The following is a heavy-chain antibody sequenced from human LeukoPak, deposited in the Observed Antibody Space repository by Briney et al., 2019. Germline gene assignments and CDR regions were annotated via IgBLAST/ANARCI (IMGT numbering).Heavy chain of an antibody. CDR2: ISGSGGST. V-gene: IGHV3-23*01. CDR3: AKDPRWGAKSLDAFDI. J-gene: IGHJ3*02. Sequence: GGSLRLSCAASGFTFSSYAMSWVRQAPGKGLEWVSAISGSGGSTYYADSVKGRFTISRDNSKNTLYLQMNSLRAEDTAVYYCAKDPRWGAKSLDAFDIWGQGTMVTVSS. D-gene: IGHD1-26*01. CDR1: GFTFSSYA.